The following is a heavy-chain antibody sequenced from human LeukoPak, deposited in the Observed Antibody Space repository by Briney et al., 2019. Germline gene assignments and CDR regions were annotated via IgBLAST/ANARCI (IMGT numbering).Heavy chain of an antibody. V-gene: IGHV3-33*06. J-gene: IGHJ4*02. D-gene: IGHD3-3*01. Sequence: GGSPRLSCAASGFTFSSYGMHWVRQAPGKGLEWVAVIWYDGSNKYYADSVKGRFTISRDNSKNTLYLQMNSLRAEDTAVYYCAKDGRPYYDFWSGYPSLDYWGQGTLVTVSS. CDR1: GFTFSSYG. CDR3: AKDGRPYYDFWSGYPSLDY. CDR2: IWYDGSNK.